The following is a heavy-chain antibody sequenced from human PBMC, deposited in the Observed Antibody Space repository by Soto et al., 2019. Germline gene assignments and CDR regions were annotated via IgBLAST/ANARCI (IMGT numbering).Heavy chain of an antibody. J-gene: IGHJ3*02. Sequence: SETLSLTCAVYGGSFSGYCWSWIRQPPGKGLEWIGEINHSGSTNYNPSLKSRVTISVDTSKNQFSLKLSSVTAADTAVYYCARAPHYYDSSGYFFRGADAFDIWGQGTIVTVSS. CDR1: GGSFSGYC. CDR3: ARAPHYYDSSGYFFRGADAFDI. CDR2: INHSGST. D-gene: IGHD3-22*01. V-gene: IGHV4-34*01.